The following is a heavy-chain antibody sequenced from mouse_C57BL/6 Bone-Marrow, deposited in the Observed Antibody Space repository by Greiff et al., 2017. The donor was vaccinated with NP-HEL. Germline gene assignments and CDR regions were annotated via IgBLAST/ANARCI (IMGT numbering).Heavy chain of an antibody. Sequence: VQLKESGPELVKPGASVKIPCKASGYTFTDYNMDWVKQSHGKSLEWIGDINPNNGGTIYNQKFKGKATLTVDKSSSTAYMELRSLTSEDTAVYYCARMSYGSSFYYYAMDYWGQGTSVTVSS. J-gene: IGHJ4*01. CDR2: INPNNGGT. CDR3: ARMSYGSSFYYYAMDY. V-gene: IGHV1-18*01. CDR1: GYTFTDYN. D-gene: IGHD1-1*01.